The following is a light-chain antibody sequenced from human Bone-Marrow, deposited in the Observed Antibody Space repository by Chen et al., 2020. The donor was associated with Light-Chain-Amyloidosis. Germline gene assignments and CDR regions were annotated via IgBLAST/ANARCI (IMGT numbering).Light chain of an antibody. CDR2: DDS. CDR1: NIGSTS. J-gene: IGLJ3*02. Sequence: SYVLTQPSSVSAAPGQPATIACGGNNIGSTSVHWYQQTPGQAPLLVVYDDSDRPSGIPERLSGSNSGNTATLTISRVEVGDEADYYCQVWDRSSDRPVFGGGTKLTVL. CDR3: QVWDRSSDRPV. V-gene: IGLV3-21*02.